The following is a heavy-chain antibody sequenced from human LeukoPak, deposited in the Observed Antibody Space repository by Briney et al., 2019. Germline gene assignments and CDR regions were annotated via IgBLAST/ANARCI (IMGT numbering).Heavy chain of an antibody. V-gene: IGHV4-39*01. CDR2: IYYSGST. Sequence: SETLSLTCTVSGGSISSSNYYWGWIRQPPGKGLEWIGSIYYSGSTYYSPSLKSRVTISVDTSKNQFSLRLSSVTAADTAVYYCARHVHLHSSRIRWFDPWGQGTLVTVSS. CDR3: ARHVHLHSSRIRWFDP. J-gene: IGHJ5*02. D-gene: IGHD6-13*01. CDR1: GGSISSSNYY.